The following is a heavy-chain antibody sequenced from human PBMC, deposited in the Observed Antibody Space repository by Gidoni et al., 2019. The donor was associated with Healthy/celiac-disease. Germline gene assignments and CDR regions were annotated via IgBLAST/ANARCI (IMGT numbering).Heavy chain of an antibody. CDR3: ARDQGGYYDSSGYYLAFDI. J-gene: IGHJ3*02. CDR2: ISSSSSYI. Sequence: EVQLVESGGGLVKPGGSLRLSCAASGFTFSSYSMNWVRQAPGKGLEWVSSISSSSSYIYYADSVKGRFTISRDNAKNSLYLQMNSLRAEDTAVYYCARDQGGYYDSSGYYLAFDIWGQGTMVTVSS. CDR1: GFTFSSYS. D-gene: IGHD3-22*01. V-gene: IGHV3-21*01.